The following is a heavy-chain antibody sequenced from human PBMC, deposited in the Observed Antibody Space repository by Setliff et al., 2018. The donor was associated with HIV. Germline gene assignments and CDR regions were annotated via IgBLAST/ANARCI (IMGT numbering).Heavy chain of an antibody. CDR3: AKDSSSGYYYYYLDV. CDR2: IWYDGSKK. D-gene: IGHD6-6*01. CDR1: GFTFNSYA. Sequence: GESLKISCAASGFTFNSYAMHWVRQAPGKGLEWVAVIWYDGSKKYYGDSVKGRFTISRDKSKNTLYLQMDSPRAEDTAAYYCAKDSSSGYYYYYLDVWGKGPRSPSP. J-gene: IGHJ6*03. V-gene: IGHV3-33*03.